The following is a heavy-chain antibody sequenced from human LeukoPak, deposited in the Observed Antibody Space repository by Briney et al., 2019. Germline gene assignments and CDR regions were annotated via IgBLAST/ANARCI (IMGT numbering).Heavy chain of an antibody. Sequence: SETLSLTCTVSGYSISSGYYWGWIRQPPGKGLEWIGSIYHSGSTYYNPSLKSRVTISVDTSKNQFSLKLSSVTAADTAVYYCARGGDQKGKRWAFDIWGQGTMVTVSS. V-gene: IGHV4-38-2*02. CDR2: IYHSGST. CDR1: GYSISSGYY. J-gene: IGHJ3*02. D-gene: IGHD3-16*01. CDR3: ARGGDQKGKRWAFDI.